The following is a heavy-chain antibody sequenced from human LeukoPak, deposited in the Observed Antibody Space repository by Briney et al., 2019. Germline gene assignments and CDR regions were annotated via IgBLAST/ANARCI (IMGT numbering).Heavy chain of an antibody. CDR3: ARKNLSSVWYYVY. CDR1: GFTFSSYS. J-gene: IGHJ4*02. CDR2: ISSSSSYI. D-gene: IGHD6-19*01. Sequence: PGGSLRLSCAASGFTFSSYSMKWVPQAPGKGRVWVLSISSSSSYISYADPVKGRFTISRDNAKNSLYLQRNSLRAEDTAVYYCARKNLSSVWYYVYWGQGTLVTVSS. V-gene: IGHV3-21*01.